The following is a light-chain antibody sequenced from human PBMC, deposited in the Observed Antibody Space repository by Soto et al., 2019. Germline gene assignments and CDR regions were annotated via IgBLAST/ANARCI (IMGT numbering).Light chain of an antibody. CDR3: QQRNDWPPAT. CDR2: DTS. V-gene: IGKV3-11*01. Sequence: VLTQSPATLSLSPGERATLSCRASLSVSFYLAWYQQKPGQAPRLLIYDTSKRAPGIPARFSGSGSGTDFTLTITSVEPEDFAVYYCQQRNDWPPATFDGGTKVEIK. CDR1: LSVSFY. J-gene: IGKJ4*01.